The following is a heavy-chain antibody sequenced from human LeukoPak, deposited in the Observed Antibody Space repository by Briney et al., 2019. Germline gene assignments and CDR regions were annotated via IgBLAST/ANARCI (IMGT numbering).Heavy chain of an antibody. J-gene: IGHJ5*02. CDR1: GDSVSSNSAA. V-gene: IGHV6-1*01. CDR2: TYYRSKWYD. CDR3: ARVDQWPPSGWFDP. Sequence: SQTLSLTCAISGDSVSSNSAAWNWIRQSPSRGLEWLGRTYYRSKWYDDYAVSVRSRITISPDTSKNQFSLQLSSVTPEGTAVYYCARVDQWPPSGWFDPWGQGILVTVSS. D-gene: IGHD6-19*01.